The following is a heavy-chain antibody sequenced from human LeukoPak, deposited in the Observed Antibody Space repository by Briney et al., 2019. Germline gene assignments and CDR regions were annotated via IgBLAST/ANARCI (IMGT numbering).Heavy chain of an antibody. J-gene: IGHJ4*02. CDR3: AAGARFGELSD. CDR2: VVVGSGNT. CDR1: GFTFTSSA. Sequence: ASVKVSCKASGFTFTSSAVQWVRQARGQRLEWIGWVVVGSGNTNYAQKFQERVTITRDMSTSTAYTELSSLRSEDTAVYYCAAGARFGELSDWGQGTLVTVSS. D-gene: IGHD3-10*01. V-gene: IGHV1-58*01.